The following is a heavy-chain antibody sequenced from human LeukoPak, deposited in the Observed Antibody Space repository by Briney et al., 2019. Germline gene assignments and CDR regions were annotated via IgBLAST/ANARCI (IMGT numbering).Heavy chain of an antibody. V-gene: IGHV4-30-4*01. J-gene: IGHJ5*02. Sequence: SETLSLTCTVSGGSISSGDYYWSWIRQPPGKGLEWIGYIYYSGSTYYNPSLKSRVTISVDTSENQFSLKLSSVTAADTAVYYCARSESEYCSSTSCYNWFDPWGQGTLVTVSS. CDR2: IYYSGST. CDR3: ARSESEYCSSTSCYNWFDP. CDR1: GGSISSGDYY. D-gene: IGHD2-2*01.